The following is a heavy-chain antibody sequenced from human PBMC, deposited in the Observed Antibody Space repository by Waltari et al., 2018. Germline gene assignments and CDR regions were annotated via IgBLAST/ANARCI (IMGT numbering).Heavy chain of an antibody. CDR3: AKCEMYDSGWCAFFRY. CDR1: EFTLSNSA. V-gene: IGHV3-23*01. Sequence: EVRLSESGGGLAQPGGSLRLSCVASEFTLSNSAMSWVRQAPGKGLEWVSALVRSGFGTHYADSVKGRFAISRDNAKNTLYLQMNSLRAEDTAVYYCAKCEMYDSGWCAFFRYWGQGTLVTVSS. CDR2: LVRSGFGT. J-gene: IGHJ4*02. D-gene: IGHD6-19*01.